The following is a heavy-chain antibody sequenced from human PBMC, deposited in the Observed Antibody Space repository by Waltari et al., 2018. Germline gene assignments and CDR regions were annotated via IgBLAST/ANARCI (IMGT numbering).Heavy chain of an antibody. CDR3: ARGGWGFYLDD. V-gene: IGHV3-21*02. D-gene: IGHD7-27*01. J-gene: IGHJ4*02. Sequence: EVLLVESGGGLVKPGGSLRRSCAASGFTFSRYSMNWVRKAPGKGLEWVSSISSSGSYTHYVDAVKGRFTISRDNAKNSLYLQMNTLRAEDTAVYYCARGGWGFYLDDWGQGTLVTSSS. CDR1: GFTFSRYS. CDR2: ISSSGSYT.